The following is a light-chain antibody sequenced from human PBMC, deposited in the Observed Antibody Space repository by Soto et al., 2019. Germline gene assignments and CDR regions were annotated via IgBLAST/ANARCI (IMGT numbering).Light chain of an antibody. Sequence: QSVLSQPASVSGSPGQSITISCTGTSSDVGGYNYVSWYQQLPGNAPKLMIYEVSNRPSGVSNRFSGSKSGNTASLTISGLQAEDEADYYCGAYTSSSSLCVFGTGTKVTVL. V-gene: IGLV2-14*01. CDR1: SSDVGGYNY. CDR2: EVS. CDR3: GAYTSSSSLCV. J-gene: IGLJ1*01.